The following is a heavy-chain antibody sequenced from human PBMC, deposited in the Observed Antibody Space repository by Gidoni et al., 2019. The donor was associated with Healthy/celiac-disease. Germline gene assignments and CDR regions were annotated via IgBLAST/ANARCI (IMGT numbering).Heavy chain of an antibody. V-gene: IGHV4-61*01. CDR3: ARYEATAARHLYYYYYGMDV. D-gene: IGHD6-6*01. J-gene: IGHJ6*02. CDR1: GCSVSSGSYY. CDR2: IYYSGST. Sequence: QVQLQESGPGLVKPSETLSLTCTVSGCSVSSGSYYGSWIRQPPGKGLEWIGYIYYSGSTNYNPSLKSRVTISVDTSKNQFSLKLSSVTAADTTVYYCARYEATAARHLYYYYYGMDVWGQGTTVTVSS.